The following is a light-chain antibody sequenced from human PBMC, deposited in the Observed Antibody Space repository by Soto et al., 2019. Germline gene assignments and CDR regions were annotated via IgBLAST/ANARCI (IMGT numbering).Light chain of an antibody. Sequence: QSALTQPASVSGSPGQSITISCTGTSSDVAAYNFVSWYQQHPGEVPKLMIYEVIKRPSGISDRFSGSKSGNTASLTISGLQAEDEAEDYCSAYTHSNTVIFGGGTKVTVL. CDR2: EVI. J-gene: IGLJ2*01. CDR1: SSDVAAYNF. CDR3: SAYTHSNTVI. V-gene: IGLV2-14*03.